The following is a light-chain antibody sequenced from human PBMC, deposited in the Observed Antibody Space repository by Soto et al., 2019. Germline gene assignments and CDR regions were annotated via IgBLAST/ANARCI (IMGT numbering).Light chain of an antibody. V-gene: IGKV1-17*01. CDR2: AAS. CDR3: QEYEKLFS. CDR1: QGIRND. J-gene: IGKJ3*01. Sequence: DIQMTQSPSSLSASVGDRVTITCRASQGIRNDLGWYQQKPGKAPKRLIYAASSLQSGVPSRFSGSGSGTHFTLTISSLQPEDIATYYCQEYEKLFSFGPGTKVDFK.